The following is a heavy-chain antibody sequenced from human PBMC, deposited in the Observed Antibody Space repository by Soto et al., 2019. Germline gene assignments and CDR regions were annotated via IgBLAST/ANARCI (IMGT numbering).Heavy chain of an antibody. D-gene: IGHD6-19*01. CDR2: INAGNGNT. J-gene: IGHJ4*02. CDR1: GGTFTGYA. Sequence: RASVKVSCKASGGTFTGYAMHWVRQAPGQRLEWMGWINAGNGNTKYSQKFQGRVTITRDTSASTAYMELSSLRSEDTAVNYCARAVAVAADFDYWGQGTLVTVSS. CDR3: ARAVAVAADFDY. V-gene: IGHV1-3*01.